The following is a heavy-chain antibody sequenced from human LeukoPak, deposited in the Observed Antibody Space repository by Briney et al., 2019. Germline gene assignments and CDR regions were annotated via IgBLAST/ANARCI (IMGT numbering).Heavy chain of an antibody. Sequence: SETLSLTCTVSGVSIGTYYWSWIRQPPGKGLEWIGYIYYTGSTIYNPSLRSRVTVSVDTSKNHFSLSLSSVTAADTAVYYCASTTTTYYSYFYYYMGVWGKGTTVTVSS. CDR1: GVSIGTYY. V-gene: IGHV4-59*08. CDR2: IYYTGST. D-gene: IGHD4-17*01. CDR3: ASTTTTYYSYFYYYMGV. J-gene: IGHJ6*03.